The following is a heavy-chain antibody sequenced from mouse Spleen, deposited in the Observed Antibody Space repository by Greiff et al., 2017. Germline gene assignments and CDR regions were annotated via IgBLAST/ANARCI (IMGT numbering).Heavy chain of an antibody. V-gene: IGHV4-1*01. CDR2: INPDSSTI. D-gene: IGHD1-1*01. Sequence: EAGGVDFSRYWMRWVRRAPGKGLEWIGEINPDSSTINYAPSLKDKFIISRDNAKNTLYLQMSKVRSEDTALYYCARGPFYGSHFDYWGQGTTLTGSS. J-gene: IGHJ2*01. CDR3: ARGPFYGSHFDY. CDR1: GVDFSRYW.